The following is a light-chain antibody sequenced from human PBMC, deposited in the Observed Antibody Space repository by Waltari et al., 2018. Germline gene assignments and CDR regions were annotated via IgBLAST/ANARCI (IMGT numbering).Light chain of an antibody. CDR3: CSYAGSTSYVV. Sequence: QSALTQPASVSGSPGQSITISCTGTSSDVGSFNLVSWYQLLPGKAPKPLISEVNKRPSGVSNRFFGSKSGITASLTISGLQTGDEADYYCCSYAGSTSYVVFGGGTKLTAL. CDR1: SSDVGSFNL. V-gene: IGLV2-23*02. CDR2: EVN. J-gene: IGLJ2*01.